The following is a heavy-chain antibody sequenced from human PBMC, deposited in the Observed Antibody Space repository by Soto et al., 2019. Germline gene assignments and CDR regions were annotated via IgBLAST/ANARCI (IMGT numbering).Heavy chain of an antibody. CDR1: GFTFRSYA. V-gene: IGHV3-23*01. CDR2: LSASGGYT. J-gene: IGHJ5*01. CDR3: AKGFIVVVTVIRPDDAFDA. D-gene: IGHD2-21*02. Sequence: EVQLLESGGGLVQPGGSLRLSCAASGFTFRSYAMSWVRRAPGKGLEWVSALSASGGYTYYADSVKGRFTISRDPSKNTIFLEMNSLRAEDTAVYYCAKGFIVVVTVIRPDDAFDAWGQGTLVTVSS.